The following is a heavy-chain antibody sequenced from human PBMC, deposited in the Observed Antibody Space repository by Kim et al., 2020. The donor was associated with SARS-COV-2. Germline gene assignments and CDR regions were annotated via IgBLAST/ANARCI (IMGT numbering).Heavy chain of an antibody. CDR2: K. Sequence: KNYVDSVQGRFTISRDNAKNSLFLQMNSLRAEDTAVYYCARDHLGTFDYWGQGTLVTVSS. CDR3: ARDHLGTFDY. V-gene: IGHV3-7*01. J-gene: IGHJ4*02.